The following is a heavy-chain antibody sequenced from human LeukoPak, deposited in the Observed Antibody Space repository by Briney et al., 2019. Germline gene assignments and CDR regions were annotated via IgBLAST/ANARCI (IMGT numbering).Heavy chain of an antibody. CDR3: ARAPSMVRGVIRYFDY. J-gene: IGHJ4*02. V-gene: IGHV3-21*01. Sequence: GGSLRLSCAASGFTFSSYSMNWVRQAPGKGLEWVSSISSSSSYIYYADSVKGRFTISRDNAKNSLYLQMNSLRAEDTAVYYCARAPSMVRGVIRYFDYWGQGTLVTVSS. CDR2: ISSSSSYI. D-gene: IGHD3-10*01. CDR1: GFTFSSYS.